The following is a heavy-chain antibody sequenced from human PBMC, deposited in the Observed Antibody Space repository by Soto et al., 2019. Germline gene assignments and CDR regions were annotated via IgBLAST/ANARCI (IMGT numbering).Heavy chain of an antibody. V-gene: IGHV1-2*02. J-gene: IGHJ4*02. D-gene: IGHD1-26*01. Sequence: QVQLVQSGAEVKKSGASVKVSCKASGYTFTGYYIHWVRQAPGQGLEWMGEISPNSGGTKYAQKFQGRVTMTRDTYIHTVYMDLSNLSPDDTAVYYCGKGRSGAVDVVYWGQGTLVTVYS. CDR1: GYTFTGYY. CDR3: GKGRSGAVDVVY. CDR2: ISPNSGGT.